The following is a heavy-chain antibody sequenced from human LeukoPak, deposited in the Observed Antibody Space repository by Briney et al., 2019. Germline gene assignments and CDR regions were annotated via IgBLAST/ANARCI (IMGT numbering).Heavy chain of an antibody. CDR3: ARPVVRGVITEFDP. CDR2: IYYGGST. J-gene: IGHJ5*02. Sequence: SETLSLTCTVSGGSISSSSYYWGWIRQPPGKGLEWIGSIYYGGSTYYNPSLKSRVTISVDTSKNQFSLKPSSVTAADTAVYYCARPVVRGVITEFDPWGQGTLVTVSS. D-gene: IGHD3-10*01. CDR1: GGSISSSSYY. V-gene: IGHV4-39*01.